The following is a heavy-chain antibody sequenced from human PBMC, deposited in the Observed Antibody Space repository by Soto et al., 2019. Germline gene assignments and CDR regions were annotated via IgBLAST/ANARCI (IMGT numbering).Heavy chain of an antibody. V-gene: IGHV3-33*01. CDR1: GFTFSSYG. CDR2: IWYDGSNK. J-gene: IGHJ4*02. Sequence: PGGSLRLSCAASGFTFSSYGMHWVRQAPGKGLEWVAVIWYDGSNKYYADSVKGRFTISRDNSKNTLYLQMSSLRAEDTAVYYCARESEDLTSNFDYWGQGTLVTVSS. CDR3: ARESEDLTSNFDY.